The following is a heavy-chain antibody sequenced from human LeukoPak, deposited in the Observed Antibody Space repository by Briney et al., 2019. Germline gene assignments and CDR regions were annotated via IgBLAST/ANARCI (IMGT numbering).Heavy chain of an antibody. D-gene: IGHD2-15*01. Sequence: ASVKVSCKASGGTFSSYVISWVRQAPGQGLEWMGGIIPIFGTANYAQKFQGRVTITADDSTSTAYMELSSLRSDDTAVYYCARVPYCSGGSCLLRAYYFDYWGQGTLVTVSS. CDR3: ARVPYCSGGSCLLRAYYFDY. CDR1: GGTFSSYV. CDR2: IIPIFGTA. V-gene: IGHV1-69*01. J-gene: IGHJ4*02.